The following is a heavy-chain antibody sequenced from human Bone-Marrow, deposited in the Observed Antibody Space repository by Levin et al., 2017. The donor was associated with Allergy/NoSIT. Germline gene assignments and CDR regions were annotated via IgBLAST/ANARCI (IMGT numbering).Heavy chain of an antibody. CDR2: IYYSGST. D-gene: IGHD3-22*01. Sequence: PSETLSLTCTVSGGSISSSSYYWGWIRQPPGKGLEWIGSIYYSGSTYYNPSLKSRVTISVDTSKNQFSLKLSSVTAADTAVYYCASLIHYDSSYYFDYWGQGTLVTVSS. CDR1: GGSISSSSYY. J-gene: IGHJ4*02. V-gene: IGHV4-39*01. CDR3: ASLIHYDSSYYFDY.